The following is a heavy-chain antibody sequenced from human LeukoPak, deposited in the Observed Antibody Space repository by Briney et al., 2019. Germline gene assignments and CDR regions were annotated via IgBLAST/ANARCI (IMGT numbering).Heavy chain of an antibody. J-gene: IGHJ5*02. CDR1: GYTFTGYY. Sequence: ASVKVSCKASGYTFTGYYMHWVRQAPGQGLEWMGWINPNSGGTNYAQKFQGRVTMTRDTSISTAYMELSRLRSDDTAVYYCASTAVAGTENWFDPWGQGTLVTVSS. D-gene: IGHD6-19*01. CDR2: INPNSGGT. CDR3: ASTAVAGTENWFDP. V-gene: IGHV1-2*02.